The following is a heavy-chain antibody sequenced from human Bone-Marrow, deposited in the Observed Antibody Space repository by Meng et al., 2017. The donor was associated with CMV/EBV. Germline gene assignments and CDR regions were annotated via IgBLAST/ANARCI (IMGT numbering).Heavy chain of an antibody. CDR1: GFTFSYYA. CDR2: ISDSGGST. V-gene: IGHV3-23*01. J-gene: IGHJ4*02. D-gene: IGHD3-22*01. Sequence: SGFTFSYYAMGWVRQAPGKGLEWVSAISDSGGSTYYADSVKGRFTISRDNSKNTLYLQMNSLRAEDTAVYHCASRYYDSSGYYRLDYWGQGTLVTVSS. CDR3: ASRYYDSSGYYRLDY.